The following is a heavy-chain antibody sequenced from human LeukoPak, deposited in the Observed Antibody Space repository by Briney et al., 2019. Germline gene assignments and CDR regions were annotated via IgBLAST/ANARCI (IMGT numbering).Heavy chain of an antibody. D-gene: IGHD6-13*01. CDR2: IIPILATE. CDR1: GGTFSSYA. Sequence: SVKVSCKASGGTFSSYAFSWVRQAPGQGLEWMGRIIPILATEFYAQKVQDRLTITADPPTSTAYMELSSLRSDDTAVYYCARDRRAAGGFFSPEYWGQGTQVTVSS. J-gene: IGHJ4*02. CDR3: ARDRRAAGGFFSPEY. V-gene: IGHV1-69*11.